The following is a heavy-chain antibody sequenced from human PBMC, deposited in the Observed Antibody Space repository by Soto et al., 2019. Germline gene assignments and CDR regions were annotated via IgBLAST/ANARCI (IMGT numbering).Heavy chain of an antibody. Sequence: SETLSLTCTVSGGSISSGDYYWSWIRQPPGKGLEWIGYIYYSGSTYYNPSLKSRVTISVDTSKNQFSLKLSSVTAADTAVYYCARSSSGGSSAWFDPWGQGTLVTV. CDR1: GGSISSGDYY. CDR2: IYYSGST. D-gene: IGHD2-15*01. CDR3: ARSSSGGSSAWFDP. J-gene: IGHJ5*02. V-gene: IGHV4-30-4*01.